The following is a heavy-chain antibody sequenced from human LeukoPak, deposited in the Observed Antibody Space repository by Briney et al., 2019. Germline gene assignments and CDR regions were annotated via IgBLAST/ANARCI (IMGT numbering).Heavy chain of an antibody. CDR3: AKTVRPFLEWLLRPFDY. Sequence: GGSLRLSCAASGFTFSSYAMSWVRQAPGKGLEWVSAISGSGGSTYYADSVKGRFTISRDNSKNTLYLQMNSLRAEDTAVYYCAKTVRPFLEWLLRPFDYWGQGTLVTVSP. CDR2: ISGSGGST. CDR1: GFTFSSYA. J-gene: IGHJ4*02. V-gene: IGHV3-23*01. D-gene: IGHD3-3*01.